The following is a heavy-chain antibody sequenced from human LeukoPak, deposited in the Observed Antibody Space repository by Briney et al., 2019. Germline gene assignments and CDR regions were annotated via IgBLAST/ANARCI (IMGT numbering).Heavy chain of an antibody. CDR2: ISYDGSNK. CDR3: AKDLEMATFLYYYYGMDV. D-gene: IGHD5-24*01. V-gene: IGHV3-30*18. J-gene: IGHJ6*02. Sequence: GRSLRLSCAASGFTFSSYGMHWVRQAPGKGLEWVAVISYDGSNKYYADSVKGRFTISRDNSKNTLYLQMNSLRAEDTAVYYGAKDLEMATFLYYYYGMDVWGQGTTVTVSS. CDR1: GFTFSSYG.